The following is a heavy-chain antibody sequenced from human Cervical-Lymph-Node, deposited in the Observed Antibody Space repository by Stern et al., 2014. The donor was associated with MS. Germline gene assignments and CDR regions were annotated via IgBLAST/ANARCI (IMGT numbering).Heavy chain of an antibody. CDR1: GFTVSRDY. Sequence: EVHLVESGGGVIQPGGSLRLSCKASGFTVSRDYMTWVRQAPGQGLEWVSLITNVGSAFYTDSVKGRFTISRDDSKNTVYLHMTSLRAEDTAMYYCARDTSSPERSDWWGQGTLVTVSS. V-gene: IGHV3-53*01. CDR3: ARDTSSPERSDW. D-gene: IGHD1-1*01. CDR2: ITNVGSA. J-gene: IGHJ4*02.